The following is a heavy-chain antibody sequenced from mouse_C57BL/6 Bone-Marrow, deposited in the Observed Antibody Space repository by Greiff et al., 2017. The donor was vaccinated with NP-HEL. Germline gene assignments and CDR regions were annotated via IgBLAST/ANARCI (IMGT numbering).Heavy chain of an antibody. CDR2: IYPRSGNT. CDR3: ARQYYGSSPHYYFDY. Sequence: QVQLQQSGAELARPGASVKLSCKASGYTFTSYGISWVKQRTGQGLEWIGEIYPRSGNTYYNEKFKGKATLTADKSSSTAYMELRSLTSEDSAVYFCARQYYGSSPHYYFDYWGQVTTLTVSS. CDR1: GYTFTSYG. V-gene: IGHV1-81*01. D-gene: IGHD1-1*01. J-gene: IGHJ2*01.